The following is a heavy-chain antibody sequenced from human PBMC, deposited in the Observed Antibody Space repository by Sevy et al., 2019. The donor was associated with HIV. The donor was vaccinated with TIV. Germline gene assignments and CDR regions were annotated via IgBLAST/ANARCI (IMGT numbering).Heavy chain of an antibody. V-gene: IGHV1-69*13. Sequence: ASVKVSCKASGGTFSSYAISWVRQAPGQGLEWMGGIIPIFGTANYARKFQGRVTITADESTSTAYMELSSLRSEDTAVYYCARDPGVAGTGYYYGMDVWGQGTTVTVSS. CDR1: GGTFSSYA. D-gene: IGHD6-19*01. J-gene: IGHJ6*02. CDR3: ARDPGVAGTGYYYGMDV. CDR2: IIPIFGTA.